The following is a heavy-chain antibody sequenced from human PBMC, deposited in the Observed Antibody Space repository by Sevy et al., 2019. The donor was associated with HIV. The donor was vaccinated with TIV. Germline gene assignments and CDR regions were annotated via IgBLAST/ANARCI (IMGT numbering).Heavy chain of an antibody. Sequence: GGSLRLSCAASGFTFNNYEMNWVRQAPGKGLEWVAYISGSTRVIYYADSVKGRFTISRDNAKNSLSLQMNSLKADDTAVYYCARGPSWSDYYFDYWGQGALVTVSS. J-gene: IGHJ4*02. CDR3: ARGPSWSDYYFDY. CDR2: ISGSTRVI. CDR1: GFTFNNYE. D-gene: IGHD3-3*01. V-gene: IGHV3-48*03.